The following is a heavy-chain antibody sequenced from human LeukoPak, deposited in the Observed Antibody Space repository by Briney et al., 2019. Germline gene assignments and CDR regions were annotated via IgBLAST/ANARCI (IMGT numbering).Heavy chain of an antibody. CDR2: SIPICGTA. CDR3: ARAASDRGYSGYDILYYYYYYGMDV. V-gene: IGHV1-69*13. D-gene: IGHD5-12*01. CDR1: GGTFSSYA. J-gene: IGHJ6*02. Sequence: SVMVSCKASGGTFSSYAISWVRQAPGQWLELMGGSIPICGTANYAQKFQGRVTITADESTSTAYMELSSLRSEDTAVYYCARAASDRGYSGYDILYYYYYYGMDVWGQGTTVTVSS.